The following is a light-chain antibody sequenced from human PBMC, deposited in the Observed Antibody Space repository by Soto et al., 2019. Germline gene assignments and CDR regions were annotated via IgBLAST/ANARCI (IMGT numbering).Light chain of an antibody. CDR2: STS. V-gene: IGKV3-20*01. CDR1: QSISSSY. CDR3: QQYGSSPRT. Sequence: EIVLTQSPGTLSLSPGERATLSCRASQSISSSYLAWYQQKPGQAPRLLIYSTSSRATGIPDRFSGFGSGRDFTLTISRLEPEDFAVYYCQQYGSSPRTFGQGTKVDIK. J-gene: IGKJ1*01.